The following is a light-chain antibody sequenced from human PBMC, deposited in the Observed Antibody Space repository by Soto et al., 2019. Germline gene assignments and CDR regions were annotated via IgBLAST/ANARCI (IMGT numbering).Light chain of an antibody. CDR1: SSDVGGYNY. J-gene: IGLJ2*01. V-gene: IGLV2-8*01. CDR3: SSYGGSNTVV. Sequence: QSALTQPPSASGSPGQSVTISCTGRSSDVGGYNYVSWYQQHPGKAPKLMIYEVSKRPSGVPDRLSGSKSGNTASLTVSGLQAEDEGYYYCSSYGGSNTVVFGGGTKLTVL. CDR2: EVS.